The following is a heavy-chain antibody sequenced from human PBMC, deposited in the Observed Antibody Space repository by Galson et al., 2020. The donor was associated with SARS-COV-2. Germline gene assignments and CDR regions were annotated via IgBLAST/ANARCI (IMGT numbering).Heavy chain of an antibody. CDR3: ARDRSSWYLDY. CDR2: ISYDGSNK. V-gene: IGHV3-30*03. J-gene: IGHJ4*02. Sequence: QAGGSLRLSCAASRFTFSSYGMHWVRQAPGKGLEWVAVISYDGSNKYYADSVKGRFTISRDNSKNTLYLQMNSLRAEDTAVYYCARDRSSWYLDYWGQGTLVTVSS. CDR1: RFTFSSYG. D-gene: IGHD6-13*01.